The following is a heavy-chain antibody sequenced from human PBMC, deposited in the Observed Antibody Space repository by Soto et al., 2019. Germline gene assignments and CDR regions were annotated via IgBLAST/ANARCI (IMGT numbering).Heavy chain of an antibody. CDR2: INHSGST. V-gene: IGHV4-34*01. J-gene: IGHJ4*02. Sequence: SETLSLTCAVYGGSFSGYYWSWIRQPPGKGLEWIGEINHSGSTNYNPSLKSRVTISVDTSKNQFSLKLSSVTAADTAVYYCARGSSAAVAGHGRKFDYWGQGTLVTVSS. D-gene: IGHD6-19*01. CDR3: ARGSSAAVAGHGRKFDY. CDR1: GGSFSGYY.